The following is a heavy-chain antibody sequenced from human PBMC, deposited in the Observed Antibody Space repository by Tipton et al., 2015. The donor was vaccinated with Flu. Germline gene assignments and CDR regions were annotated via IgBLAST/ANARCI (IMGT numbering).Heavy chain of an antibody. CDR1: GGSISTYY. V-gene: IGHV4-59*01. D-gene: IGHD3-22*01. J-gene: IGHJ4*02. CDR3: TRAPYSDYDTSGSSFDY. Sequence: TLSLTCTVSGGSISTYYWSWIRQPPGKGLEWIGFIKYNGGTDYNPSLKSRVTISVDTSKNQFSLRLSSVTAADTAVYYCTRAPYSDYDTSGSSFDYWGQGTLVTVSS. CDR2: IKYNGGT.